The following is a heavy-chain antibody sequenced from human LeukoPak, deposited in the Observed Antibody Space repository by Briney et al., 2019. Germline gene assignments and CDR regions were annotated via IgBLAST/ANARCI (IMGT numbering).Heavy chain of an antibody. J-gene: IGHJ4*02. Sequence: GGSLRLSCAASGFTFSSYVMSWVRQAPGKGLEFVSALSSGGGPHYADSVKGRFIISRENSGNTLYLQMNSLRGEDSATYYCARQLGYCSDGTCYFDHWGQGTLVTVSS. D-gene: IGHD2-15*01. CDR2: LSSGGGP. CDR3: ARQLGYCSDGTCYFDH. V-gene: IGHV3-23*01. CDR1: GFTFSSYV.